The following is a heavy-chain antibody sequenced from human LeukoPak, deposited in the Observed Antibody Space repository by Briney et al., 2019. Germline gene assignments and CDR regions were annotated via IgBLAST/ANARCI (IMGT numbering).Heavy chain of an antibody. CDR3: AKGEQLVRSYYFDY. J-gene: IGHJ4*02. V-gene: IGHV3-23*01. CDR1: GFTFSSYA. Sequence: GGSLRLSCAASGFTFSSYAMSWVRQAPGKGLEWVSTISASGGSTYYADSVKGRFTISRDNSKNTLYLQMNSLRAEDTAVYYCAKGEQLVRSYYFDYWGQGTLVTVSS. CDR2: ISASGGST. D-gene: IGHD6-6*01.